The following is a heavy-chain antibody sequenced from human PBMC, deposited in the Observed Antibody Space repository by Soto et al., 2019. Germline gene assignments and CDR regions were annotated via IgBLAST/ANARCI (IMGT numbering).Heavy chain of an antibody. V-gene: IGHV4-39*01. J-gene: IGHJ4*02. D-gene: IGHD6-13*01. CDR1: GGSISSSSYY. Sequence: SETLSLTCTVSGGSISSSSYYWGWIRQPPGKGLEWIGSIYYSGSTYYNPSLKSRVTISVDTSKNQFSLKLSSVTAADTAVYYCARHVGAAAGDIDYWGQGTLVTVSS. CDR3: ARHVGAAAGDIDY. CDR2: IYYSGST.